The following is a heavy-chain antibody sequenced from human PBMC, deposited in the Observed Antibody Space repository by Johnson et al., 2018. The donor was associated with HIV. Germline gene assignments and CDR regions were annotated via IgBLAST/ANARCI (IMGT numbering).Heavy chain of an antibody. CDR1: GFTFSSYA. CDR3: ARGGPFHAFDI. CDR2: MSYDGSSK. V-gene: IGHV3-30*04. J-gene: IGHJ3*02. D-gene: IGHD2-21*01. Sequence: QVQLVESGGGLVQPGGSLRLSCAASGFTFSSYAMHWVRQAPGKGLEWVAVMSYDGSSKYYADSVKGRFTISRDNSRNTLYLQMNSLRAEDTAMYFCARGGPFHAFDIWGHGTTVTVSS.